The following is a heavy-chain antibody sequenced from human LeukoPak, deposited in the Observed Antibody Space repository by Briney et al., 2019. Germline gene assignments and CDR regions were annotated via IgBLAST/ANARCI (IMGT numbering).Heavy chain of an antibody. CDR1: GGSISSYY. J-gene: IGHJ4*02. CDR2: IYYSGST. D-gene: IGHD3-9*01. V-gene: IGHV4-59*06. Sequence: SETLSLTCTVSGGSISSYYWSWIRQHPGKGLEWIGYIYYSGSTYYNPSLKSRVTISVDTSKNQFSLKLSSVTAADTAVYYCARARARRVLTGYSSPYYFDYWGQGTLVTVSS. CDR3: ARARARRVLTGYSSPYYFDY.